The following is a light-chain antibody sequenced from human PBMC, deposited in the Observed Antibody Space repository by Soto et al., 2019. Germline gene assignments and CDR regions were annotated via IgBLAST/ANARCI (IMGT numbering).Light chain of an antibody. Sequence: QSVLTQPPSASGTPGQRVTISCSGSSSNIGRNTVDWYQHLPGTAPKLLIYSNDQRPSGVPDRFSGSKSGTSASLAISGPQSEDEADYYCAAWDDSLNGLVFGTGSKVTVL. V-gene: IGLV1-44*01. J-gene: IGLJ1*01. CDR2: SND. CDR3: AAWDDSLNGLV. CDR1: SSNIGRNT.